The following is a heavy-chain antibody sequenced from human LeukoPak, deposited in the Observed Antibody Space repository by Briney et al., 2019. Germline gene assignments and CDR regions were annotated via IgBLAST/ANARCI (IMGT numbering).Heavy chain of an antibody. J-gene: IGHJ5*02. CDR3: ARDPGSHWFDP. Sequence: PADTLSLTCTVSGGSISSYYGSWIRQPAGKGREWNRRIYTSGTNNSNPPLKSRVPMSVDTSKNQFSLKLSSVTAADTAVYYCARDPGSHWFDPWGQGTLVTVSS. D-gene: IGHD1-1*01. CDR2: IYTSGTN. CDR1: GGSISSYY. V-gene: IGHV4-4*07.